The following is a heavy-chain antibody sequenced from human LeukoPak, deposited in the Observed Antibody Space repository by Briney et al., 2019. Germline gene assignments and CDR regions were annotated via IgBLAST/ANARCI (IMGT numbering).Heavy chain of an antibody. CDR2: ISGSGGST. J-gene: IGHJ6*02. Sequence: PGGSLRLSCAASRFIFSSYAMSWVRQAPGKGLEWVSAISGSGGSTYYADSVKGRLTISRDNSKNTLYLQMNSLRAEDTAVYYCAKVRDYGDPPPCYGMDVWGQGTTVTVSS. D-gene: IGHD4-17*01. CDR3: AKVRDYGDPPPCYGMDV. CDR1: RFIFSSYA. V-gene: IGHV3-23*01.